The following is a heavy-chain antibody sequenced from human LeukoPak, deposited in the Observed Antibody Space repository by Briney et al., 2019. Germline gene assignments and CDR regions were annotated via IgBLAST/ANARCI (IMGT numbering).Heavy chain of an antibody. V-gene: IGHV4-30-4*08. CDR3: ARARSDYPTTYYFDY. CDR2: IYYSGNT. J-gene: IGHJ4*02. Sequence: SWVRQPPGKGPEWIGYIYYSGNTYYNPSLKTRINISVDTSKSQFSLKLNSVTAADTAVYFCARARSDYPTTYYFDYWGQGTLVTVSS. D-gene: IGHD4-11*01.